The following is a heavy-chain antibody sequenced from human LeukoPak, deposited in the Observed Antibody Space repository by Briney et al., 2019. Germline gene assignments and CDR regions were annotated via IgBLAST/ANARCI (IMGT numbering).Heavy chain of an antibody. J-gene: IGHJ5*02. CDR2: IKSKTDGGTT. CDR3: TTEIAGRGYLNWFDP. V-gene: IGHV3-15*01. D-gene: IGHD3-22*01. Sequence: PGGSLRLSCAASGFTFSNAWMSWVRQAPGKGLEWVGRIKSKTDGGTTDYAAPVKGRFTISRDDSKNTLYLQMNSLKAEDTAVYYCTTEIAGRGYLNWFDPWGQGTLVTVSS. CDR1: GFTFSNAW.